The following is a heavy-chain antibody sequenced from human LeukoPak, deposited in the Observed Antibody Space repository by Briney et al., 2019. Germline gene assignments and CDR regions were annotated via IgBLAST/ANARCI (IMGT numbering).Heavy chain of an antibody. Sequence: SVKVSCKASGYTFTSYGISWVRQAPGQGLEWMGGIIPIFGTANYAQKFQGRVTITADESTSTAYMELSSLRSEDTAVYYCARASDFWSGYYVPDYYYYYMDVWGKGTTVTVSS. D-gene: IGHD3-3*01. CDR2: IIPIFGTA. V-gene: IGHV1-69*13. CDR1: GYTFTSYG. J-gene: IGHJ6*03. CDR3: ARASDFWSGYYVPDYYYYYMDV.